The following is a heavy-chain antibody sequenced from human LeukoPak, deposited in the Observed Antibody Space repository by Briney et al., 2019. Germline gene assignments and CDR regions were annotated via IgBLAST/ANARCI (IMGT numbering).Heavy chain of an antibody. V-gene: IGHV4-34*01. J-gene: IGHJ4*02. D-gene: IGHD6-19*01. CDR1: GGSFSGYY. CDR2: INHSGST. CDR3: ARSSGWYRGYFDY. Sequence: SETLSHTCAVYGGSFSGYYWSWIRQPPGKGLEWIGEINHSGSTNYNPSLKSRVTISVDTSKNQFSLKLSSVTAADTAVYYCARSSGWYRGYFDYWGQGTLVTVSS.